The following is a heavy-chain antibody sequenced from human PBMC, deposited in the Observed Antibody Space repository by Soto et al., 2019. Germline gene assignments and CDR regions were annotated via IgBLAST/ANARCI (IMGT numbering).Heavy chain of an antibody. CDR3: ARGYGYGSTYYFDY. Sequence: ASVKVSCKASGYTFTTSCITWVRQAPGQGLEWMGWISTYNGNTNYAQNLQGRVTMTTDTFTSTAYMELRSLRSDDTAVYYCARGYGYGSTYYFDYWGQGTLVTVSS. V-gene: IGHV1-18*01. CDR2: ISTYNGNT. D-gene: IGHD5-18*01. J-gene: IGHJ4*02. CDR1: GYTFTTSC.